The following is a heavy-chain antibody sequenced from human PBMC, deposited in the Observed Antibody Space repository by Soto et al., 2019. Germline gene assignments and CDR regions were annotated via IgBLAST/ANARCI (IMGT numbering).Heavy chain of an antibody. J-gene: IGHJ4*02. CDR3: AISGEGYFDY. D-gene: IGHD1-26*01. V-gene: IGHV4-34*01. CDR1: GGSFSGYY. CDR2: INHSGST. Sequence: SETLSLTCAAYGGSFSGYYWSWIRQPPGKGLEWIGEINHSGSTNYNPSLKSRVTISVDTSKNQFSLKLSSVTAADTAVYYCAISGEGYFDYWGQGTLVTVSS.